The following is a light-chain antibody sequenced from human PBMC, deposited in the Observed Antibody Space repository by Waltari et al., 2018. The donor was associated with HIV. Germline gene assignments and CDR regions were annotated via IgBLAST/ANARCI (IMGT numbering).Light chain of an antibody. V-gene: IGKV3-20*01. Sequence: EIVLTQSPGPQSFSPGSSASLSCRASQTVTSNSIAWYQVRPGQAPRVVIYDASYRAADIPDRFTGSGSGTNFTLTITRLEPEDFALYFCQQYALSPFTFGQGT. J-gene: IGKJ2*01. CDR1: QTVTSNS. CDR3: QQYALSPFT. CDR2: DAS.